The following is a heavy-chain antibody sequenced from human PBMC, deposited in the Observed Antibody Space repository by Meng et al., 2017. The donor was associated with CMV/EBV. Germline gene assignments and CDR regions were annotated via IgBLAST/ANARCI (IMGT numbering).Heavy chain of an antibody. CDR3: ARPLTGYYQSGMDV. CDR1: GYTFTSYD. V-gene: IGHV1-8*01. D-gene: IGHD3-9*01. Sequence: ASVKVSCKASGYTFTSYDINWVRQATGQGLEWMGWMNPNSGNTSYAQKFQGRVTMTRNTSISTAYMELSSLRSEDTAVYYCARPLTGYYQSGMDVWGQGTTVTVSS. J-gene: IGHJ6*02. CDR2: MNPNSGNT.